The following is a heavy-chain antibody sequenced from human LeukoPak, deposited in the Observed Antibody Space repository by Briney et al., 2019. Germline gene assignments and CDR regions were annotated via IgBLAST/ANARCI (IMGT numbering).Heavy chain of an antibody. V-gene: IGHV4-34*01. CDR3: ARGSPIVVATSFDY. D-gene: IGHD3-22*01. CDR1: GGSFSGYY. CDR2: INHSGST. Sequence: SETLSLNCAVYGGSFSGYYWSWIRQPPGKGLEWMGEINHSGSTNYNPSLKSRVTISVDTSKNQFSLKLSSVTAADTAVYYCARGSPIVVATSFDYWGQGTLVTVSS. J-gene: IGHJ4*02.